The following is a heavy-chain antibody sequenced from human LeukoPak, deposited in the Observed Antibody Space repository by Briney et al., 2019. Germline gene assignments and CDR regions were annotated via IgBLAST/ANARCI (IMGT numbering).Heavy chain of an antibody. CDR2: IYYSGST. Sequence: SETLSLTCTVSGYSISSSYYWSWIRQPPGKGLEWIGYIYYSGSTNYNPSLKSRVTISVDTSKNQFSLKLSSVTAADTAVYYCARERVRGVPDYWGQGTLVTVSS. V-gene: IGHV4-61*01. D-gene: IGHD3-10*01. CDR3: ARERVRGVPDY. J-gene: IGHJ4*02. CDR1: GYSISSSYY.